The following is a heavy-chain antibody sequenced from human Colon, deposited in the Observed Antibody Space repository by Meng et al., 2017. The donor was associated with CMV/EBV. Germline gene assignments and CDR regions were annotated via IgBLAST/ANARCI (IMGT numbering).Heavy chain of an antibody. J-gene: IGHJ4*02. CDR1: GFTFSSYA. Sequence: GESLKISCAGSGFTFSSYALSWVRQAPGKGLEWLSYISSSGSIIYYADSVKGRFTISRDNAKKSLYLQMNSLRAGDTAVYYCARESYRFDFWGQGTLVTVSS. V-gene: IGHV3-48*03. D-gene: IGHD1-26*01. CDR3: ARESYRFDF. CDR2: ISSSGSII.